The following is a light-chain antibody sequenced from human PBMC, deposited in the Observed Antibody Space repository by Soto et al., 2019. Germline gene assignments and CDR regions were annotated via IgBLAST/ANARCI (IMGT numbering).Light chain of an antibody. V-gene: IGKV2-28*01. CDR1: QSLLYSNGYNY. Sequence: DIVMSQSPLSLPVTPGEPASISCRSSQSLLYSNGYNYVDWYLQKPGQPPQLLIFLASSRASGVPERCYGSGSGTDFTLRITTVEAEDVGVYYCMQVLQTPLTFGGGTKVEIK. CDR3: MQVLQTPLT. J-gene: IGKJ4*01. CDR2: LAS.